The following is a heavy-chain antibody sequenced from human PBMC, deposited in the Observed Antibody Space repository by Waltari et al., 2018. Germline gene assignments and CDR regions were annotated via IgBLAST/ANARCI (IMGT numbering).Heavy chain of an antibody. CDR2: ISSSGSTI. CDR3: ARRAEYCSSTSCYDY. Sequence: EVQLVESGGGLVQTGGSLRLSCAASGFTFSSYEMNWVRQSPGKGLEWVSYISSSGSTIYYADSVKCRFTISRDNAKNSLYLQMNSLRAEDTAVYYCARRAEYCSSTSCYDYWGQGTLVTVSS. J-gene: IGHJ4*02. CDR1: GFTFSSYE. V-gene: IGHV3-48*03. D-gene: IGHD2-2*01.